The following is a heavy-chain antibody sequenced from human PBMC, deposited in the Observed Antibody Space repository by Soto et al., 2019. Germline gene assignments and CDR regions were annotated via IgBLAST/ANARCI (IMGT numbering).Heavy chain of an antibody. J-gene: IGHJ6*02. CDR2: IKQDGSEK. V-gene: IGHV3-7*01. Sequence: GGSLRLSCAASGFTFSSYWMSWVRQAPGKGLEWVANIKQDGSEKYYEDSVQGRFTISRDNAKNSLYLQLNSLRAEDTAVYYCARVNGVYYYYGMDVWGQGTTVTVSS. D-gene: IGHD4-17*01. CDR3: ARVNGVYYYYGMDV. CDR1: GFTFSSYW.